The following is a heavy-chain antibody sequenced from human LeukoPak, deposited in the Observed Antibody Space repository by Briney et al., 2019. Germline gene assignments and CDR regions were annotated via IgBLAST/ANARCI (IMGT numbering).Heavy chain of an antibody. D-gene: IGHD3-3*01. CDR1: GVSFSNYNYY. CDR3: ARHINFDFWSGFFDY. Sequence: KSSETLSLTCTVSGVSFSNYNYYWGWIGQSPGKGLEWIGSIHYVGSTYYNQSIKSRVTISANTSKNQFSLNLSSVTAADTAVYYCARHINFDFWSGFFDYWGLGALVTVSS. J-gene: IGHJ4*02. V-gene: IGHV4-39*01. CDR2: IHYVGST.